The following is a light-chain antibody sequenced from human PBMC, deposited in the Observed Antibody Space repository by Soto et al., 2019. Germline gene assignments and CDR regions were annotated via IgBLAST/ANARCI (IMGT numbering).Light chain of an antibody. J-gene: IGKJ3*01. CDR2: AAS. CDR3: QQLNSYPPGVT. Sequence: DIQLTQSPSFLSASVGDRVTITCRASQGISSYLAWYQQKPGKAPKLLIYAASNLQSGVPSRFSGSGSGTEFTLTISSLQPEDFATYYCQQLNSYPPGVTFGPGTKVDIK. CDR1: QGISSY. V-gene: IGKV1-9*01.